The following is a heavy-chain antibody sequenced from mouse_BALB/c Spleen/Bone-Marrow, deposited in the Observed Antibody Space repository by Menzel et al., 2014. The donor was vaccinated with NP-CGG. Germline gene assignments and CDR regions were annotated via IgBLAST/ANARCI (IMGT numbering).Heavy chain of an antibody. J-gene: IGHJ4*01. Sequence: VKLVESGPGLVAPSQSLSITCTVSGFSLTGYGVSWVRQSPGKGLEWLGMIWGDGSTDYNSALKSRLSISEDNSKSQVFLKMNSLQTDDTARYYCARDSFLITRALDYWGQGTSVTVSS. CDR3: ARDSFLITRALDY. CDR2: IWGDGST. V-gene: IGHV2-6-7*01. CDR1: GFSLTGYG. D-gene: IGHD2-4*01.